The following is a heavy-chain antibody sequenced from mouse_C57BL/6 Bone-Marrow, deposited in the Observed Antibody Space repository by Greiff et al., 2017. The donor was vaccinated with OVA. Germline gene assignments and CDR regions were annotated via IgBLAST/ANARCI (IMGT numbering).Heavy chain of an antibody. J-gene: IGHJ1*03. CDR3: ARCSNYPYWYFDV. Sequence: VQLVESGPELVKPGASVKISCKASGYAFSSSWMNWVKQRPGKGLEWIGRIYPGDGDTNYNGKFKGKATLTADESSSTAYMQLSSLTSEDSAVYFCARCSNYPYWYFDVWGTGTTVTVSS. V-gene: IGHV1-82*01. CDR2: IYPGDGDT. CDR1: GYAFSSSW. D-gene: IGHD2-5*01.